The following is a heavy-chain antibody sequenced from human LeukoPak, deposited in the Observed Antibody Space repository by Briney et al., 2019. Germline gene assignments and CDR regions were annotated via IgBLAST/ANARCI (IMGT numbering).Heavy chain of an antibody. J-gene: IGHJ4*02. D-gene: IGHD2-15*01. CDR3: ARDIDCSGDNCPFVY. V-gene: IGHV3-53*01. CDR2: IYTDGRT. CDR1: GFTVSSNS. Sequence: GGSLPVPYAASGFTVSSNSLSWVRQAPGKGLEWVSVIYTDGRTYYADSVKGRFTISRDNSKNTVYLQMSSLRADDTAVYYCARDIDCSGDNCPFVYRGQGTPVTVSS.